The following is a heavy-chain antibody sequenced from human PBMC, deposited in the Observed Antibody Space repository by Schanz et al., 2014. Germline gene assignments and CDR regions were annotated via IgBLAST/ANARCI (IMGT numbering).Heavy chain of an antibody. V-gene: IGHV1-69*02. D-gene: IGHD6-13*01. J-gene: IGHJ4*02. CDR1: GGTFSSDT. CDR3: ARSGSSNWYFFDY. CDR2: IIPVLNIA. Sequence: QVHLVQSGAEVKKPGSSVKVSCKASGGTFSSDTFSWVRQAPGQGLEWMGKIIPVLNIATYAQRFQGRVSITADTSTNTAYMELSSLTSEDTAVYYCARSGSSNWYFFDYWGQGTLVTVSS.